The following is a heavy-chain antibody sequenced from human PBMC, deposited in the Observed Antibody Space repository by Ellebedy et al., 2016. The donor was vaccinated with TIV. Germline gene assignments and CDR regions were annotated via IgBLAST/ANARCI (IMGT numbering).Heavy chain of an antibody. J-gene: IGHJ5*02. CDR1: GGSFSGYY. Sequence: MPSETLSLTCAVYGGSFSGYYWGWIRQPPGKGLEWIGSIYYSGSTYYNLSLKSRVTISVDTSKNQFSLKLSSVTAADTAVYYCARRYAPKVTPLLDWFDPWGQGTLVTVSS. CDR2: IYYSGST. CDR3: ARRYAPKVTPLLDWFDP. D-gene: IGHD4-23*01. V-gene: IGHV4-39*01.